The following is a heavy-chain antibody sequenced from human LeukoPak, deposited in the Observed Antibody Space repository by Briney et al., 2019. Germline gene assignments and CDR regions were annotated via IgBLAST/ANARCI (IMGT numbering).Heavy chain of an antibody. J-gene: IGHJ6*04. CDR2: MNYRGRT. Sequence: KPSQTLSLTCTVSGGSISSGDYYWSWIRQPPGKGLEWIGYMNYRGRTYNNPSLKSRVNISVDTSKNQFSLKLSSVTAADTAVYYCARGWSVWGRGTTVAVSS. D-gene: IGHD2-15*01. CDR3: ARGWSV. V-gene: IGHV4-30-4*01. CDR1: GGSISSGDYY.